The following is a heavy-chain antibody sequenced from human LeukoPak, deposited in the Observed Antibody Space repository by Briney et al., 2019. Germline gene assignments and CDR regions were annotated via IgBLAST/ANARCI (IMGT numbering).Heavy chain of an antibody. D-gene: IGHD3-3*01. CDR3: ARTYYDFWSGYPKHFDY. Sequence: PSGTLSLTCTVSGGSISSGGYYWSWIRQHPGKGLEWIGYIYYSGSTYYNPSLKSRVTISVDTSKNQFSLKLSSVTAADTAVYYCARTYYDFWSGYPKHFDYWGQGTLVTVSS. V-gene: IGHV4-31*03. CDR1: GGSISSGGYY. CDR2: IYYSGST. J-gene: IGHJ4*02.